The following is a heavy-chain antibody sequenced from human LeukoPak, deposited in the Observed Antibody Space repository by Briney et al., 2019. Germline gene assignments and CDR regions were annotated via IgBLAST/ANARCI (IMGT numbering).Heavy chain of an antibody. J-gene: IGHJ4*02. D-gene: IGHD2-15*01. V-gene: IGHV1-2*02. CDR1: GYTFTGYY. Sequence: ASVKVSCKASGYTFTGYYMHWVRQAPGQGLEWMGWINPNSGGTNYAQKFQGRVTMTRDTSISAAYMELSRLRSDDTAVYYCASAPYCSGGSCYTETDYWGQGTLVTVSS. CDR2: INPNSGGT. CDR3: ASAPYCSGGSCYTETDY.